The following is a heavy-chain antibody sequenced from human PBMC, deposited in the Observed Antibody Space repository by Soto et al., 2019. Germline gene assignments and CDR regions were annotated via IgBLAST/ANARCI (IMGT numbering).Heavy chain of an antibody. D-gene: IGHD2-2*02. V-gene: IGHV4-59*01. CDR2: IYYSGST. CDR3: ARWGGFCISTSCYNYYYGMDV. CDR1: GGSISSYY. J-gene: IGHJ6*02. Sequence: QVQLQESGPGLVKPSETLSLTCTVSGGSISSYYWSWIRQPPGKGLEWIGYIYYSGSTNYNPSLKSRVTISVDTSKNQFSLKLSSVTAADTAVYYCARWGGFCISTSCYNYYYGMDVWGQGTTVTVSS.